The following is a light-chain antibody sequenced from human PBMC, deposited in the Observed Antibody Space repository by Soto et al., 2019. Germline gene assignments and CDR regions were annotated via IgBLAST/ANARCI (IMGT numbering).Light chain of an antibody. V-gene: IGKV1-27*01. CDR2: IAS. Sequence: DIQMTQSPSSLSASVGDRVTITCRASQDISVYLAWYQQKPGKVPKLLIYIASTLQSGVPSRFSGSGSGTDFTLTISSLQPEDVATYYCQKCNTAPLTFGQGTRLEI. CDR3: QKCNTAPLT. J-gene: IGKJ5*01. CDR1: QDISVY.